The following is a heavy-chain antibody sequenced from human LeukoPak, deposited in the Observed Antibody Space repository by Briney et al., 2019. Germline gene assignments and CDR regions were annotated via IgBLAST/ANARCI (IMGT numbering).Heavy chain of an antibody. CDR3: ARPLRYYGSGGYDAFDI. CDR2: INHSGST. Sequence: PSETLSLTCAVYGGSFSGYYWSWIRQPPGKGLEWIGEINHSGSTNYNPSLKSRVTISVDTSKNQFSLKLSSVTAADTAVYYCARPLRYYGSGGYDAFDIWGQGTMVTVSS. CDR1: GGSFSGYY. V-gene: IGHV4-34*01. D-gene: IGHD3-10*01. J-gene: IGHJ3*02.